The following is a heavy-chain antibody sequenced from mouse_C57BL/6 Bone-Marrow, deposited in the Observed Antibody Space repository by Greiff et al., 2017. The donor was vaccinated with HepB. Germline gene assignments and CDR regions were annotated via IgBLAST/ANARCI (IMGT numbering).Heavy chain of an antibody. D-gene: IGHD1-1*01. CDR1: GYTFTNYW. CDR3: ARLRLTTVVGFDY. J-gene: IGHJ2*01. CDR2: IYPGGGYT. Sequence: VQLQQSGAELVRPGTSVKMSCKASGYTFTNYWIGWAKQRPGHGLEWIGDIYPGGGYTNYNEKFKGKATLTADKSSSTAYMQFSSLTSEDSAIYYGARLRLTTVVGFDYWGQGTTLTVSS. V-gene: IGHV1-63*01.